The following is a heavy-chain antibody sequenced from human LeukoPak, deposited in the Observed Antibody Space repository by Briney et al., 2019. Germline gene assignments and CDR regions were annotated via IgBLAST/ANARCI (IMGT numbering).Heavy chain of an antibody. CDR3: AKNGEVLSWFDP. J-gene: IGHJ5*02. D-gene: IGHD3-10*01. Sequence: GGSLRLSCAASGFTFSSYAMTWVRQAPGRGLEWVSAISASGDRTYYADSVKGRFTISRDNSKNTLYLQMNSLRAEDTAVYSCAKNGEVLSWFDPWGQGTLVTVSS. CDR1: GFTFSSYA. CDR2: ISASGDRT. V-gene: IGHV3-23*01.